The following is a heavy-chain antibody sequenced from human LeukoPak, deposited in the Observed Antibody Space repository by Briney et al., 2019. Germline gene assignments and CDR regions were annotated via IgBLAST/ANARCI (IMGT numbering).Heavy chain of an antibody. CDR3: ARDVVVTAIVYYYYYYMDV. D-gene: IGHD2-21*02. Sequence: SETLSLTCTVSGGSISSSSYYWGWIRQHPGKGLEWIGSIYYSGSTYYNQSLKSRVTISVDTSKNQFSLKLSSVTAADTAVYYCARDVVVTAIVYYYYYYMDVWVKGTTVTVSS. CDR2: IYYSGST. V-gene: IGHV4-39*07. CDR1: GGSISSSSYY. J-gene: IGHJ6*03.